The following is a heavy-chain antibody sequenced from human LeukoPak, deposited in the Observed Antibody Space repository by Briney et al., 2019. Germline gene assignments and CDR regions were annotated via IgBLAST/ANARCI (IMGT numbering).Heavy chain of an antibody. J-gene: IGHJ3*02. CDR2: IYYSGST. V-gene: IGHV4-59*11. CDR1: GGSISSHY. D-gene: IGHD6-13*01. Sequence: SETLSLTCTVSGGSISSHYWSWIQQPPGKGLEWIGYIYYSGSTNYNPSLKSRVTISVDTSKNQFSLKLSSVTAADTAVYYCARDSRYSSSWYDAFDIWGQGTMVTVSS. CDR3: ARDSRYSSSWYDAFDI.